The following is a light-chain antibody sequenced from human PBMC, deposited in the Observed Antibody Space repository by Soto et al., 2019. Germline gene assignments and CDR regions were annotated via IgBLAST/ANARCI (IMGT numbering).Light chain of an antibody. CDR3: QQYGSLPYT. Sequence: EIVMTQSPATLSVSPGERATLSCRASQSVTNNYFAWYKQKPGQAPRLLIYGASRRATGIPDRFSGSGSGTDFTLTISRLEPEDFAVYHCQQYGSLPYTFGQGTKVDI. V-gene: IGKV3-20*01. CDR2: GAS. J-gene: IGKJ2*01. CDR1: QSVTNNY.